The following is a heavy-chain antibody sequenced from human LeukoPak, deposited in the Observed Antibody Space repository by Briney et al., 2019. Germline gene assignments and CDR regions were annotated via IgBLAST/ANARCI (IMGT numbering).Heavy chain of an antibody. V-gene: IGHV1-2*02. Sequence: GASVKVSCKASGYTLTAFHIHWVRQAPGQGLEWMGWINPDGGGTIFGQRFQGRVSMTRDTSISTAYMELGSLRSDDTAVYYCARSHDYTNYVGPWGQGTLVTVSS. J-gene: IGHJ5*02. CDR1: GYTLTAFH. D-gene: IGHD4-11*01. CDR2: INPDGGGT. CDR3: ARSHDYTNYVGP.